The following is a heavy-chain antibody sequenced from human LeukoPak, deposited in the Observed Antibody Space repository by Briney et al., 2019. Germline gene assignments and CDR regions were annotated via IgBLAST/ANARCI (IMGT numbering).Heavy chain of an antibody. Sequence: GGSLRLSCAASGFTFSSYGMNWVRQAPGKGLEWVSSISSSSSYIYYADSVKGRFTISRDNAKNSLYLQMNSLRAEDTAVYYCAREPKTYYYDSSGQIDYWGQGTLVTVSS. D-gene: IGHD3-22*01. CDR2: ISSSSSYI. J-gene: IGHJ4*02. CDR1: GFTFSSYG. V-gene: IGHV3-21*01. CDR3: AREPKTYYYDSSGQIDY.